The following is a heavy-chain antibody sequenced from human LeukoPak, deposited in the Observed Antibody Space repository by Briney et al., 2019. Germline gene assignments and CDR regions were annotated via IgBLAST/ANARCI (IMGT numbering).Heavy chain of an antibody. CDR2: ISGSGGST. CDR3: AKENSSSWRQGWFDR. V-gene: IGHV3-23*01. J-gene: IGHJ5*02. D-gene: IGHD6-13*01. CDR1: GFTFSSYA. Sequence: PGGSLRLSCAASGFTFSSYAMSWVRQAPGKGLEWVSAISGSGGSTYYADSVKGRFAISRDNSKNTLYLQMNSLRAEDTAVYYCAKENSSSWRQGWFDRGGQGSLVTVSS.